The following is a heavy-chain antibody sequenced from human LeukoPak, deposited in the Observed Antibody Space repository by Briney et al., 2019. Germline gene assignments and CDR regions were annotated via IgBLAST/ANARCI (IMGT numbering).Heavy chain of an antibody. CDR1: GFTFSSHT. D-gene: IGHD2-2*01. Sequence: GGSLRLSCAASGFTFSSHTLSLVRQAPGKGLEGVSSLSGSGYNTYYADSMKGRFSTFRDNSKNTVYLQMNGLRAEDTAVYYCAKDPYGTRYFDYWGQGTLVTVSS. CDR3: AKDPYGTRYFDY. CDR2: LSGSGYNT. J-gene: IGHJ4*02. V-gene: IGHV3-23*01.